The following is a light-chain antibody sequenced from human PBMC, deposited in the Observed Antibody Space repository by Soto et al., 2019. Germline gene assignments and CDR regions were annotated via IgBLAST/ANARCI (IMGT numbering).Light chain of an antibody. CDR3: LQHNSYPYT. V-gene: IGKV1-17*01. CDR2: AAS. J-gene: IGKJ2*01. Sequence: DIQMTQSPSSLSSSVGDRVTITCRASQGIRTDLGWYQQKPGKAPRRLISAASSLQTGVPSRFSGSGSGTDFTLTISSLQPEDFATYYCLQHNSYPYTFGQGTKLEIK. CDR1: QGIRTD.